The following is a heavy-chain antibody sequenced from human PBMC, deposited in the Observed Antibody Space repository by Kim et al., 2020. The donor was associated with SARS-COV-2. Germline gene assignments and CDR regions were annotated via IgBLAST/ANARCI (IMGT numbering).Heavy chain of an antibody. Sequence: GGSLRLSCAASGFTLSRYWMSWVRQAPGKGLEWVANIKQDGIEKYYVDSVKGRFTISRDNAKNSLHLEMNSLRAEDTAVYYCARNYDFWSSSQYGMDVWG. D-gene: IGHD3-3*01. CDR3: ARNYDFWSSSQYGMDV. V-gene: IGHV3-7*01. CDR2: IKQDGIEK. J-gene: IGHJ6*01. CDR1: GFTLSRYW.